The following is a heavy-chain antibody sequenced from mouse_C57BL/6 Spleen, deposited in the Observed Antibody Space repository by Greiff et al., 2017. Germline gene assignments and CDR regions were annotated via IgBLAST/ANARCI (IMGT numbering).Heavy chain of an antibody. Sequence: VQLQQSGPELVKPGASVKIPCKASGNTFTDYNMDWVKQSHGKSLEWIGDINPNNGGTIYNQKFKGKATLTVDKSSSTAYMELRSLTSEDTAVYYCARGDYYGSSPHWYFDVWGTGTTVTVSS. CDR3: ARGDYYGSSPHWYFDV. CDR2: INPNNGGT. CDR1: GNTFTDYN. D-gene: IGHD1-1*01. J-gene: IGHJ1*03. V-gene: IGHV1-18*01.